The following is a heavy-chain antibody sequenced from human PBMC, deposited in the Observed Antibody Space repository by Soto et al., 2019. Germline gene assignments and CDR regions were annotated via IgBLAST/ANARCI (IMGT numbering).Heavy chain of an antibody. D-gene: IGHD3-3*01. Sequence: ERLCRSGAVSGGSISSSSYYWGWIRQPPGKGLEWIGSIYYSGSTYYNPSLKSRVTISVDTSKNQFSLKLSSVTAADTAVYYSARHNIDNYDFWSGYYPDVWGQGTTVTV. CDR2: IYYSGST. V-gene: IGHV4-39*01. CDR1: GGSISSSSYY. CDR3: ARHNIDNYDFWSGYYPDV. J-gene: IGHJ6*02.